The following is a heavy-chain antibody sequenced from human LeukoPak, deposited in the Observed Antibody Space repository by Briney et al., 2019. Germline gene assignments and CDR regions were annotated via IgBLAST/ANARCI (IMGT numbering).Heavy chain of an antibody. V-gene: IGHV5-51*01. CDR3: ARPATRDQGGY. CDR2: IYPGDSDT. J-gene: IGHJ4*02. CDR1: GYSFASLW. D-gene: IGHD2-21*02. Sequence: GESWKIPCKDPGYSFASLWIGWVRQMPTKGLEWMGIIYPGDSDTRYSPSFQGQVTISADKSISTAYLQWSSLKASDSAIYYCARPATRDQGGYWGQGTLVTVSS.